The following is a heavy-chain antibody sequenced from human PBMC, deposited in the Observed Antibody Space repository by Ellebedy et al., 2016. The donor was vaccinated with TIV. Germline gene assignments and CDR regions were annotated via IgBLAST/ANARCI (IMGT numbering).Heavy chain of an antibody. D-gene: IGHD2-8*01. CDR3: ARVPSKMLYFDY. CDR2: ISYDGSNK. CDR1: GFTFSSSG. Sequence: GESLKISXAASGFTFSSSGMHWVRQAPGKGLEWVAIISYDGSNKYYVDSLKGRFTISRDNPKNTLYLQINSLRAEDTAVYYCARVPSKMLYFDYWGQGTLVTVSS. J-gene: IGHJ4*02. V-gene: IGHV3-30*03.